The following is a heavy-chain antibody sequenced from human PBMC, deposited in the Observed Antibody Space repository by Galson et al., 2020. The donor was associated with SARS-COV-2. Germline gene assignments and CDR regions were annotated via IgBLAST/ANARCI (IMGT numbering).Heavy chain of an antibody. D-gene: IGHD1-26*01. CDR2: VYASGGT. Sequence: SETLSLTCSVSGAFISSATYHWSWFRQHAGKGLEWVGRVYASGGTSYNAALKSRVSISVDTSKNQFFLNLTSVTAADTAVYYCARDHPFGSGGTDFWGQGALVIVSS. CDR3: ARDHPFGSGGTDF. CDR1: GAFISSATYH. V-gene: IGHV4-61*02. J-gene: IGHJ4*02.